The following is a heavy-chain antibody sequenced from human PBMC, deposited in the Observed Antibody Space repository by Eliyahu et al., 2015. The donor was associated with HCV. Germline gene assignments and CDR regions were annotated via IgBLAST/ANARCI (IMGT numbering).Heavy chain of an antibody. CDR1: GFTFSGXD. V-gene: IGHV3-21*01. D-gene: IGHD2-21*01. J-gene: IGHJ4*02. CDR3: ARDVALDY. Sequence: EVQLVESGGGLVKPGGSLRLXCXAXGFTFSGXDXXRGWHXAGEGGEWVSSISSSSSYINYADSVKGRFTISRDNAKNSLYLQMNSLRAEDTAVYYCARDVALDYWGQGTLVTVSS. CDR2: ISSSSSYI.